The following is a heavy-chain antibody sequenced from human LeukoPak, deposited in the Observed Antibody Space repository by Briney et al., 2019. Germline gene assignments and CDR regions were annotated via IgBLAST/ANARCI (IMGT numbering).Heavy chain of an antibody. V-gene: IGHV4-59*13. Sequence: SETLSLTCTVSGASMRSYYWSWIRQPPGKGLEWIGYIFYSGSTNYNPSLKSRVTISVDTSKNQFSLKLSSVTAADTAVYYCARELSPSGNYDCWGQGTLVTVSS. CDR2: IFYSGST. CDR1: GASMRSYY. CDR3: ARELSPSGNYDC. J-gene: IGHJ4*02. D-gene: IGHD1-26*01.